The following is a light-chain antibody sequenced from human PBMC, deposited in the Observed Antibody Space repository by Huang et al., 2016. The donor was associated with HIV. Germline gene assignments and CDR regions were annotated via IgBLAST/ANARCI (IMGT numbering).Light chain of an antibody. Sequence: DIQMTQSPSSLSASVGDRVTITCRASQGIIYYLAWYQQKPGRIPKLLISDSSTLQPGVPSRFSGGGSGTDFALTISGLQPEDVATYFCQKYDMAPYTFGQGTKLDLK. CDR3: QKYDMAPYT. CDR1: QGIIYY. CDR2: DSS. J-gene: IGKJ2*01. V-gene: IGKV1-27*01.